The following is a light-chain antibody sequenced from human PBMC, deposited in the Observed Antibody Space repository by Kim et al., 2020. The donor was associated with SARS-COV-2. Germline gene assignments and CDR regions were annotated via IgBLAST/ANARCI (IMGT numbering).Light chain of an antibody. J-gene: IGLJ2*01. CDR3: QVWDSYSDHVV. V-gene: IGLV3-21*04. CDR2: YDS. CDR1: NIGSKS. Sequence: PGKTARVTCGGNNIGSKSVHWYQRKPGQAPVLVIYYDSDRPSGIPERFSGSNSGNTATLTISRVEAGDEADYYCQVWDSYSDHVVFGGGTQLTVL.